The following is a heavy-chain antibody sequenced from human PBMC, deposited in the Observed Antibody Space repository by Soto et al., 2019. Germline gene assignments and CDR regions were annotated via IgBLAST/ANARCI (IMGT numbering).Heavy chain of an antibody. V-gene: IGHV4-31*03. J-gene: IGHJ1*01. Sequence: PSETLSLTCTFSCGSISSGGFYWTWIRQHPGKGLEWIGYIYYSGSTYYNPSLKSRVTISVDTSKNQFSLNLNSVTAADTAVYYCARDGSGIEYFQHWGQGTLVTVSS. CDR2: IYYSGST. CDR3: ARDGSGIEYFQH. D-gene: IGHD3-10*01. CDR1: CGSISSGGFY.